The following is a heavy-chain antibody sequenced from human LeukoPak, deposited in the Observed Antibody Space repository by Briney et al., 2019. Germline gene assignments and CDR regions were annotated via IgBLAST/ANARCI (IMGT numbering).Heavy chain of an antibody. V-gene: IGHV3-73*01. CDR2: IGSKAFNYAT. D-gene: IGHD6-13*01. Sequence: GGSLRLSCAASGFTFSGCAVHWVRQAPGKGLEWVGRIGSKAFNYATVYAASVEGRFTISRDDSKHTAFLQMNSLKTEDTAVYYCTRHLDGIAAYDYWGQGTLVTVSS. J-gene: IGHJ4*02. CDR3: TRHLDGIAAYDY. CDR1: GFTFSGCA.